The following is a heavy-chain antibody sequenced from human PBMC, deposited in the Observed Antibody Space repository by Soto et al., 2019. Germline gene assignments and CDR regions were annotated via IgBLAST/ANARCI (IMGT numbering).Heavy chain of an antibody. V-gene: IGHV4-34*01. D-gene: IGHD4-17*01. CDR2: INHSGST. Sequence: SQTLSLTCAVYGGSFSGYYWSWIRQPPGKGLEWIGEINHSGSTNYNPSLKSRVTISVDTSKNQFSLKLSSVTAADTAVYYCARELGSTTVTTPTRYEGAWFDPWGQGTLVTVSS. CDR1: GGSFSGYY. CDR3: ARELGSTTVTTPTRYEGAWFDP. J-gene: IGHJ5*02.